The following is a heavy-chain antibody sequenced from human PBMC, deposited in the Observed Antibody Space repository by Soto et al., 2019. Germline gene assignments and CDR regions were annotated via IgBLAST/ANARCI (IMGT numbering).Heavy chain of an antibody. D-gene: IGHD3-9*01. CDR1: GFPFSSYW. V-gene: IGHV3-74*01. CDR2: ISGDGVTT. J-gene: IGHJ4*02. CDR3: AREYYGLLTGYYTDY. Sequence: EVQLVESGGDLVQRGGSLRLSCAASGFPFSSYWMHWVRHTPGKGLDWVARISGDGVTTYYADSVTGRFTVSRDNAKNSLSLQRSGLRADDTAVYYCAREYYGLLTGYYTDYWGQGTLVSVSS.